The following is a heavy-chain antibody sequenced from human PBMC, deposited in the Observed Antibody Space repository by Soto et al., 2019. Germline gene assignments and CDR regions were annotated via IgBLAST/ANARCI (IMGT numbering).Heavy chain of an antibody. D-gene: IGHD3-3*01. CDR1: GFTFSTYP. V-gene: IGHV3-23*01. CDR2: ISGSGITT. Sequence: GGSLRLSCAASGFTFSTYPMSWVRQAPGKGLEWVSGISGSGITTYYADFVKGRFTISRDNSKNTVFLQMNSLRVEDTAVYYCARSKAKDFWSGYYSYWGQGTLVTV. CDR3: ARSKAKDFWSGYYSY. J-gene: IGHJ4*02.